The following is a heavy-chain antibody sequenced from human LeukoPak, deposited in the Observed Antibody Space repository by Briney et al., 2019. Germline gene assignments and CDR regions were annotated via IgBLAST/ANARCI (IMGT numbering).Heavy chain of an antibody. Sequence: GASVKVSCKASGYTFTSYDINWVRQATGQGLEWMGWMNPNSGNTGYAQKFQGRVTITRNTSISTAYMELSSLRSEDTAVYYCARANGYSYGNYYYYMDVWGKGTTVTVSS. V-gene: IGHV1-8*03. CDR2: MNPNSGNT. D-gene: IGHD5-18*01. J-gene: IGHJ6*03. CDR3: ARANGYSYGNYYYYMDV. CDR1: GYTFTSYD.